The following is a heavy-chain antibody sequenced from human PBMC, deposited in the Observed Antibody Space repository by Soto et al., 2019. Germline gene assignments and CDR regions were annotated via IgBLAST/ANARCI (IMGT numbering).Heavy chain of an antibody. D-gene: IGHD6-19*01. CDR2: ISSSSSTI. CDR3: ARDKLAVAGTCDY. CDR1: GFTFSSYS. J-gene: IGHJ4*02. Sequence: GGSLRLSCAAPGFTFSSYSMNWVRQAPGKGLEWVSYISSSSSTINYADSVKGRFTISRDNAKNSLYLQMNSLRAEDTAVYYCARDKLAVAGTCDYWGQGTLVTVSS. V-gene: IGHV3-48*01.